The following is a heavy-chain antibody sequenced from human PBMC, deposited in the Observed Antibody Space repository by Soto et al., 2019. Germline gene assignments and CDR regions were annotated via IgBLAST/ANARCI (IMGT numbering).Heavy chain of an antibody. CDR1: GFSLSVST. V-gene: IGHV3-73*01. CDR2: ILSKTNNYAT. D-gene: IGHD4-17*01. J-gene: IGHJ3*02. Sequence: VQLVESGGGLVQRGGSLKLSCEASGFSLSVSTIHWVRQASGKGLEWVGRILSKTNNYATTYAASVRGRFTFSRDDSENRAYLQMDSLRVDDMAVYYCASRDYGDYGGGGIDIWGQGTVVTVSS. CDR3: ASRDYGDYGGGGIDI.